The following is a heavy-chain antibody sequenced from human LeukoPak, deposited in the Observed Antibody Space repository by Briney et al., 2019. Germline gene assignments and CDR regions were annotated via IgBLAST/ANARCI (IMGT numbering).Heavy chain of an antibody. CDR1: GASFRSGGQF. Sequence: SETLSLTCSLSGASFRSGGQFWRWIRQTPGKGLEWIGDIFYNGKTNYNPSLKSRVTISLDTSRSQFSLRLSSVTAADTGVYYCARIFDIWGRGTLVTVSS. J-gene: IGHJ4*02. CDR2: IFYNGKT. CDR3: ARIFDI. V-gene: IGHV4-61*08.